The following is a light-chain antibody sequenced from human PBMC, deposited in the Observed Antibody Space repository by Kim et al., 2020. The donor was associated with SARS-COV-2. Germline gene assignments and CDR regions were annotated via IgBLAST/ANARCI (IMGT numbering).Light chain of an antibody. J-gene: IGLJ2*01. CDR1: SIGSNS. Sequence: PGRSGRITCRGASIGSNSVHWYQQKPGQAPGVVIYYDTDRPSGISGRFSGSTSVNTATLTISRVEAGDEADYYCQVWDGNSDHAVFGGGTQLTVL. V-gene: IGLV3-21*04. CDR3: QVWDGNSDHAV. CDR2: YDT.